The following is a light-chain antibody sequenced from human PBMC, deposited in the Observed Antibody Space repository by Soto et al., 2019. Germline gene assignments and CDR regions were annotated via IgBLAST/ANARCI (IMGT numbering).Light chain of an antibody. J-gene: IGLJ2*01. CDR2: SNN. Sequence: QAVVTQPPSASGALGQRVTISCTGSSSNIGAGYDVHWYQQFPGSAPRLPIFSNNNRPSGVPDRFSGSKSGTSASLDISGLQADDEAGYYCQSFDTRLNSVVFGGGTKLTVL. CDR3: QSFDTRLNSVV. CDR1: SSNIGAGYD. V-gene: IGLV1-40*01.